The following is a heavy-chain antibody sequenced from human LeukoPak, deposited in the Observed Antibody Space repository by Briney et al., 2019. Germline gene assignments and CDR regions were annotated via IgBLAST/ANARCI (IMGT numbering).Heavy chain of an antibody. CDR1: GDSISSSSYY. Sequence: PSETLSLTXTVSGDSISSSSYYWRWIRQPPGKGLEWIGSIYSSETTYYNPSLKSRVTISVDTSKNQFSLRLSSVSAADTAVYYCATSRYGSGYYFDYWGQGTLVTVSS. CDR3: ATSRYGSGYYFDY. V-gene: IGHV4-39*01. D-gene: IGHD3-10*01. J-gene: IGHJ4*02. CDR2: IYSSETT.